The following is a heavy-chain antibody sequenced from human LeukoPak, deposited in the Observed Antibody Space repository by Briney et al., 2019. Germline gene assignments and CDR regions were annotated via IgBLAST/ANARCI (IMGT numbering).Heavy chain of an antibody. D-gene: IGHD3-10*01. CDR3: ARAPVTEYYGSGSYFDC. V-gene: IGHV3-64*04. Sequence: GGSLRLSCSASGFTFSSYAMHWVRQAPGKGLEYVSAISSNGGSTYYADSVKGRFTISRDNAKKSVTLQMNSLRDEDTAVYYCARAPVTEYYGSGSYFDCWGQGTLVTVSS. CDR2: ISSNGGST. CDR1: GFTFSSYA. J-gene: IGHJ4*02.